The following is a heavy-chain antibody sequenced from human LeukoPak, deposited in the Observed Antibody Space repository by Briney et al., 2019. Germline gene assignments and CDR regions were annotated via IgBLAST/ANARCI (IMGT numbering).Heavy chain of an antibody. J-gene: IGHJ4*02. Sequence: SETLSLTXTVSGGSISSSSYYWGWIRQPPGKGLEWIGSIYYSGSTYYNPSLKSRVTISIDTSKNQFSLKLSPVTAADTAVYYCERQKNSSGWLYFDCWGQGTLVAVSS. CDR1: GGSISSSSYY. CDR2: IYYSGST. CDR3: ERQKNSSGWLYFDC. D-gene: IGHD6-19*01. V-gene: IGHV4-39*01.